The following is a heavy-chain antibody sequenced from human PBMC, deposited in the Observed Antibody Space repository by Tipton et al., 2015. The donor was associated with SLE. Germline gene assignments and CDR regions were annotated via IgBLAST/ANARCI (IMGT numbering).Heavy chain of an antibody. V-gene: IGHV4-34*01. CDR2: IHYSGTT. D-gene: IGHD1-26*01. Sequence: TLSLTCTVYTGSFSGYYWSWIRQPPGKGLEWIGSIHYSGTTYYNPSLKGRVTISADTSKNEFSLKLTSVTAADTALYYCARENSGSLDENYYYYMDVWGKGTTVTVSS. CDR1: TGSFSGYY. CDR3: ARENSGSLDENYYYYMDV. J-gene: IGHJ6*03.